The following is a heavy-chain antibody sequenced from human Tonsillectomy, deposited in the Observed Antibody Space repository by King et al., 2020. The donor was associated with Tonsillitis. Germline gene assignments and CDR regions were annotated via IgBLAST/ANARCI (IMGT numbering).Heavy chain of an antibody. Sequence: QLQESGPGLVKPSQTLSLNCTVSGGSINSDTYYWSWIRQPAGKGLEWIGRLHTSGTTNYNPSLRSRVTMSVDTSKNQFSLQLTSVTAADTAVYYCVSEGKNCSRLSCARFDSWGQGMMVAVSS. CDR2: LHTSGTT. V-gene: IGHV4-61*02. D-gene: IGHD2-2*01. CDR1: GGSINSDTYY. CDR3: VSEGKNCSRLSCARFDS. J-gene: IGHJ4*02.